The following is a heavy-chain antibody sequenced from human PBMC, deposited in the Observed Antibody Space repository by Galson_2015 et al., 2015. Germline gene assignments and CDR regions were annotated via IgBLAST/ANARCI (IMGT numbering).Heavy chain of an antibody. Sequence: SVKVFCKAPGNTFTSYYMHWVRQAPGQGLEWMGIINPTGGGTSYAQKFQGRVTMTRDTSTSTVYMELSSLRSEDTAVYYCARVRDYYYYYMDVWGKGTTVTVSS. CDR2: INPTGGGT. V-gene: IGHV1-46*01. CDR1: GNTFTSYY. J-gene: IGHJ6*03. CDR3: ARVRDYYYYYMDV.